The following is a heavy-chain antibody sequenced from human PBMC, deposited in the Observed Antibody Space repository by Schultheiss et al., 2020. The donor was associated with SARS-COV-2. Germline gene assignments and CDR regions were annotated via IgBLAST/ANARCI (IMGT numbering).Heavy chain of an antibody. V-gene: IGHV4-59*01. CDR2: IYYSGST. Sequence: SETLSLTCSVSGGSISNYYWSWIRQPPGKGLEWIGYIYYSGSTNYNPSLKSRVTISVDTSKNQFSLKLSSVTAADTAVYYCARHSSYGDYSTYYFDYWGQGTLVTVSS. D-gene: IGHD4-17*01. J-gene: IGHJ4*02. CDR3: ARHSSYGDYSTYYFDY. CDR1: GGSISNYY.